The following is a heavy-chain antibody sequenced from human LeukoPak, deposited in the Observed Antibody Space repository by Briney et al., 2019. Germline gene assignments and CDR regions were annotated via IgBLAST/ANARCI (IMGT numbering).Heavy chain of an antibody. Sequence: SVKVSXKASGGTFSSYAISWVRQAPGQGLEWMGGIIPIFGTANYAQKFQGRVTITADESTSTAYMELSSLRSEDTAVYYCARGRGYDSNFVYYYYMDVWGKGTTVTVSS. J-gene: IGHJ6*03. CDR1: GGTFSSYA. CDR2: IIPIFGTA. V-gene: IGHV1-69*13. D-gene: IGHD5-12*01. CDR3: ARGRGYDSNFVYYYYMDV.